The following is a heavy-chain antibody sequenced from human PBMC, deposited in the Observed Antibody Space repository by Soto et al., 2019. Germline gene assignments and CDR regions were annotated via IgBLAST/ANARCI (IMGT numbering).Heavy chain of an antibody. CDR2: TSRDGSG. Sequence: SLTCAVSGVSISSGNWWTWVRQPPQSALEYLGGTSRDGSGNYCPCMEIRVAIFVDTGKNCFTLKLNSVTAEDTAIYFRASLVYGPSSNYIYFECWGQGALGAVSS. J-gene: IGHJ4*02. V-gene: IGHV4-4*01. CDR1: GVSISSGNW. CDR3: ASLVYGPSSNYIYFEC. D-gene: IGHD3-3*01.